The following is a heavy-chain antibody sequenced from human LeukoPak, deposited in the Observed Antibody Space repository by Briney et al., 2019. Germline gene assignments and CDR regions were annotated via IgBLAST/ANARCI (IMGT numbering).Heavy chain of an antibody. CDR1: GASISSYY. Sequence: KPSETLSLTCTVSGASISSYYWSWIRQPAGKALEWIGRIYVTGSTTYNPSLESRVTMSLDTSKNHFSLKLRSVTAADTAVYYCARDTSGAERPDLGYWGQGTLVTVSS. J-gene: IGHJ4*02. CDR2: IYVTGST. CDR3: ARDTSGAERPDLGY. V-gene: IGHV4-4*07. D-gene: IGHD1-1*01.